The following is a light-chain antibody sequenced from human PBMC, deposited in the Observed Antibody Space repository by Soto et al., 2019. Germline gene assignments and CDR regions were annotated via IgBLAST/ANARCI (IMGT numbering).Light chain of an antibody. J-gene: IGLJ1*01. CDR1: SNDVGGYNY. CDR2: DVS. CDR3: SSYTSGSTYV. Sequence: QSVLTQPASVSGSPGQSITISCTGTSNDVGGYNYVSWYQCHPDKAPKLMIYDVSNRPSGVSTRFSGSKSDNTASLTISGLQDEDEAEYFCSSYTSGSTYVFGTGTKLTVL. V-gene: IGLV2-14*01.